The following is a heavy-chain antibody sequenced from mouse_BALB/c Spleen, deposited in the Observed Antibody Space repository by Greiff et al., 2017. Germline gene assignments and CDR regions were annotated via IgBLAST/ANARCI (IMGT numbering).Heavy chain of an antibody. J-gene: IGHJ4*01. CDR2: ISYSGST. V-gene: IGHV3-2*02. CDR1: GYSITSDYA. CDR3: ARSDYGYPYAMDY. Sequence: VQLQQSGPGLVKPSQSLSLTCTVTGYSITSDYAWNWIRQFPGNKLEWMGYISYSGSTSYNPSLKSRISITRDTSKNQFFLQLNSVTTEDTATYYCARSDYGYPYAMDYWGQGTSVTVSS. D-gene: IGHD2-2*01.